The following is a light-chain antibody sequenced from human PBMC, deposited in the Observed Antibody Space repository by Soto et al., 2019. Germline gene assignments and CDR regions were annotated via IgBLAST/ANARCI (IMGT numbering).Light chain of an antibody. CDR2: AVS. V-gene: IGKV1-17*03. CDR1: QDISHY. J-gene: IGKJ5*01. Sequence: DIQVIQSPSAMSASVGDRVTITCRASQDISHYLAWFQQKPGKVPKRLIFAVSNLESGVPSRFRGSGSGTEFTLTITSLQPEDFATYYCLQHNSYPWTFGQGTRLEIK. CDR3: LQHNSYPWT.